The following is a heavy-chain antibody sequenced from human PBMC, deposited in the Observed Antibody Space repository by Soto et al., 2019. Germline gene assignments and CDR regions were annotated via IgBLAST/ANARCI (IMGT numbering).Heavy chain of an antibody. CDR2: IHYSGST. CDR1: GDSLSSGTYY. J-gene: IGHJ6*02. D-gene: IGHD4-17*01. Sequence: PSETLSLTCTVSGDSLSSGTYYWSWIRQHPGKGLEWIGYIHYSGSTYYNPSLKSRVTISVDTSKNQVSLKVNSMTAADTAVYYCARRTHRTTVTGGSYDYYSMDVWGQGTTVTVSS. CDR3: ARRTHRTTVTGGSYDYYSMDV. V-gene: IGHV4-31*03.